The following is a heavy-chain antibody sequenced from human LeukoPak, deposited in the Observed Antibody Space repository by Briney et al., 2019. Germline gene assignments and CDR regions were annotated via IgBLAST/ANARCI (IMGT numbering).Heavy chain of an antibody. CDR2: IRGSGGST. CDR1: GFTFSSYA. J-gene: IGHJ4*02. CDR3: AKDFGDYYFDY. D-gene: IGHD4-17*01. Sequence: LGGSLRLSCAASGFTFSSYAMSWVRQAPGKGLEWVSAIRGSGGSTYYADSVKGRFTISRDSSKNTLHLQMNSLRAEDTAVYYCAKDFGDYYFDYWGQGTLVTVSS. V-gene: IGHV3-23*01.